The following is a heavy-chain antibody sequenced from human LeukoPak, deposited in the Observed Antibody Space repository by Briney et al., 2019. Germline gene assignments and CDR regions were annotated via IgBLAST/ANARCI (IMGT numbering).Heavy chain of an antibody. CDR1: GGTFSSYA. CDR2: IIPIFGTA. Sequence: SVKVSCKASGGTFSSYAISWVRQAPGQGLEWMGGIIPIFGTANYAQKFQGRVTITADESTSTAYMELSSLRSEDTAVYYCARETIFGQGWFDPWGQGTLVTVSS. D-gene: IGHD3-3*01. V-gene: IGHV1-69*13. J-gene: IGHJ5*02. CDR3: ARETIFGQGWFDP.